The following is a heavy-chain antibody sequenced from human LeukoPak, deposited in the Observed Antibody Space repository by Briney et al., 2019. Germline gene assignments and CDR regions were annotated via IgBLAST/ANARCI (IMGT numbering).Heavy chain of an antibody. V-gene: IGHV3-7*01. CDR1: GFTFSSFW. CDR3: ARTAIAVADF. Sequence: GGSLRLSRAASGFTFSSFWMSWVRQAPGKGLEWVANIKQDGSAKFYVDSVKGRFTISRDNAKNSLYLQMNSLRAEDTAVYYCARTAIAVADFWGQGTLVTVSS. J-gene: IGHJ4*02. D-gene: IGHD6-19*01. CDR2: IKQDGSAK.